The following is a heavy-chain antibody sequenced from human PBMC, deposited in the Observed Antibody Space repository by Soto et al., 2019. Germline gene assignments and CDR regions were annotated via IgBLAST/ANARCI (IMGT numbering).Heavy chain of an antibody. Sequence: SGPTLVNPTQTLTLTCTFSGFSLSTSGVGVGWIRQPPGKALEWLALIYWNDDERYSPSLKSRLTITKDTSKNQVVLTMTNMDPVDTDTYYCAHRVWVRGPFGYWGQGTLVTVSS. J-gene: IGHJ4*02. D-gene: IGHD3-10*01. CDR2: IYWNDDE. V-gene: IGHV2-5*01. CDR3: AHRVWVRGPFGY. CDR1: GFSLSTSGVG.